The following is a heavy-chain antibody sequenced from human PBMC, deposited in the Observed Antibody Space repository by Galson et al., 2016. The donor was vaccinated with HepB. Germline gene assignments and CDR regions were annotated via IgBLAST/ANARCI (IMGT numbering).Heavy chain of an antibody. CDR3: ARDRSSGSGSFGY. J-gene: IGHJ4*02. V-gene: IGHV4-31*03. CDR2: IYHSGST. CDR1: GGSISSSSYY. D-gene: IGHD3-10*01. Sequence: TLSLTCTVSGGSISSSSYYWGWIRQPPGKGLEWIGYIYHSGSTYYNPSLKSRVTISVDTSKNQFSLKLSSVTAADTAVYFCARDRSSGSGSFGYWGQGTLVTVAS.